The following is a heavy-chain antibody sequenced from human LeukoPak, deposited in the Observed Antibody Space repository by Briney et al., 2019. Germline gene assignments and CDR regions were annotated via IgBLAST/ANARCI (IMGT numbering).Heavy chain of an antibody. Sequence: SETLSLTCTVSGGSISSGGYYWSWIRQHPGKGLEWIGYIYYSGSTYYNPSLKSRVTISVDTSKNQFSLKLSPVTAADTAVYYCARVQNVERYRDFWGQGTLVTVSS. CDR3: ARVQNVERYRDF. D-gene: IGHD2/OR15-2a*01. J-gene: IGHJ4*02. CDR2: IYYSGST. CDR1: GGSISSGGYY. V-gene: IGHV4-31*03.